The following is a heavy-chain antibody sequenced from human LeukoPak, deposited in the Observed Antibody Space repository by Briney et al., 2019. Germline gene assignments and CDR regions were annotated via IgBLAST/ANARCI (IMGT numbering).Heavy chain of an antibody. J-gene: IGHJ6*02. CDR3: SGSYYSPTPYYSSYAMAF. CDR1: GGSISSSNYY. D-gene: IGHD3-10*01. CDR2: IYYSGST. V-gene: IGHV4-39*01. Sequence: ASETLSLTCTVSGGSISSSNYYWGWIRQPPGKGLEWIGSIYYSGSTNYNPSLKSRITISVDTSKNQFSLKLSSVTAADTAVYSCSGSYYSPTPYYSSYAMAFWGQGTTVTVSS.